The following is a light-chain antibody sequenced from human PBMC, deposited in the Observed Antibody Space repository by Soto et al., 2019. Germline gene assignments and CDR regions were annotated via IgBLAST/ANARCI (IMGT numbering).Light chain of an antibody. CDR2: NAS. CDR3: QQYDNLPLT. V-gene: IGKV1-33*01. CDR1: QDISNY. Sequence: DIQMTQSPSSLSASVGDRVTITFQASQDISNYLNWYQQKPGKAPKLRIYNASNLETEVPSRFSGSVSGTDFTFTISSLQTKDISTYDCQQYDNLPLTFGRGTRLEIK. J-gene: IGKJ5*01.